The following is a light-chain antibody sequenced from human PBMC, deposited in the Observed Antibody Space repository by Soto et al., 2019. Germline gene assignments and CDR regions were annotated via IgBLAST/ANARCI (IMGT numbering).Light chain of an antibody. CDR1: QSGGRW. CDR2: DAS. V-gene: IGKV1-5*01. CDR3: QQYNSLPLT. Sequence: IHMTQSPSTLSASVGARVTITCRASQSGGRWVAWYQQKPGKAPRLLIYDASTVETDVPTSFSGRGSGTEFTLSISSLPPDDFATYYCQQYNSLPLTFGGGTKVE. J-gene: IGKJ4*02.